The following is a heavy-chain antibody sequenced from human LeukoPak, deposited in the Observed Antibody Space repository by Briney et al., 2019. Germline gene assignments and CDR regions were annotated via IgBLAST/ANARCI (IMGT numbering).Heavy chain of an antibody. CDR3: AKALVVPAAISPVGPFDY. Sequence: GGSLRVSCAASGVTLSSYAMSWGREAPGKGLGWVSEISGSGGSTYYADSVKGRFTISRDKSKNTLYLQMHSLRAEDTAVYYCAKALVVPAAISPVGPFDYWGQGTLVTVSS. V-gene: IGHV3-23*01. J-gene: IGHJ4*02. CDR2: ISGSGGST. D-gene: IGHD2-2*01. CDR1: GVTLSSYA.